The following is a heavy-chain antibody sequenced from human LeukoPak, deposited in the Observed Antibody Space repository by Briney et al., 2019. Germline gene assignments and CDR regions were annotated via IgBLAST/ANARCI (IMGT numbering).Heavy chain of an antibody. CDR2: ISHTERT. CDR1: GASISSGNW. V-gene: IGHV4-4*02. J-gene: IGHJ3*02. D-gene: IGHD2-15*01. Sequence: SETLSLTCTVSGASISSGNWWSWVRQPPGRGLEWTAEISHTERTSSNPSLKSRATTSLDKSKNQFSLTLSSVTAADTAVYYCVRDCSGGTCYGAFTIWGQGSMVTVSS. CDR3: VRDCSGGTCYGAFTI.